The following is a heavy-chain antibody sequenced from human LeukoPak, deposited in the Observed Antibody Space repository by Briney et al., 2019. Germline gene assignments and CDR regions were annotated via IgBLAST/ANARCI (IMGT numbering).Heavy chain of an antibody. CDR2: IYYSGST. CDR1: GGSISGYY. D-gene: IGHD2/OR15-2a*01. CDR3: ARDFSDAFDI. Sequence: PSETLSLTCTVSGGSISGYYWSWIRQPPGKGLEWIGYIYYSGSTNYNPSLKSRVTISVDTSKNQFSLKLSSVTAADTAVYYCARDFSDAFDIWGQGTMVTVSS. V-gene: IGHV4-59*01. J-gene: IGHJ3*02.